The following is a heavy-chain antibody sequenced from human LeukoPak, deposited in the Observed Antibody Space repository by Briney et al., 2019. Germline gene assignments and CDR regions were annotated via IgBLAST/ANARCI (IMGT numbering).Heavy chain of an antibody. D-gene: IGHD6-19*01. CDR1: GGSISSSSYY. V-gene: IGHV4-39*07. Sequence: PSETLSLTCTVSGGSISSSSYYWGWIRQPPGKGLEWIGSLYYSGSTYYNPSLKSRVTISVDTSKNQFSLRLSSVTAADTAVYYCARDLAVAASNRNWFDPWGQGTLVTVSS. CDR2: LYYSGST. CDR3: ARDLAVAASNRNWFDP. J-gene: IGHJ5*02.